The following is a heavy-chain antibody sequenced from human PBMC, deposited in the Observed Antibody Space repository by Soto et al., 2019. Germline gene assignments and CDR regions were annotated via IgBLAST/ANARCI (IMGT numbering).Heavy chain of an antibody. CDR1: GFTFSSNW. D-gene: IGHD2-15*01. CDR2: IKQDGSEK. Sequence: EVQLVESGGGLVQPGGSLRLSCAASGFTFSSNWMNWVRQAPGKGLEWVANIKQDGSEKYYVDSVKGRFTISRDNAKNSLLLQMNSLRVEDTAVYYCARDLGYCSCGTCYSVLDSWGQGALVTVSS. V-gene: IGHV3-7*03. J-gene: IGHJ4*02. CDR3: ARDLGYCSCGTCYSVLDS.